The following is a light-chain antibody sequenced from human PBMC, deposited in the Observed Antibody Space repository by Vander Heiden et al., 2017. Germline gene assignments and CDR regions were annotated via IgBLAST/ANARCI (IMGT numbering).Light chain of an antibody. J-gene: IGLJ2*01. CDR2: SNN. V-gene: IGLV1-44*01. CDR3: AAWDDSLKGGV. CDR1: SSNIGSNT. Sequence: QSVLTQPPSASGTPRQRVTISCSGSSSNIGSNTVNWYQQLPGTAPKLLIYSNNQRPSGVPDRFSSSKSGTSASLAISGLKSEDEADYYCAAWDDSLKGGVFGGGTKLTV.